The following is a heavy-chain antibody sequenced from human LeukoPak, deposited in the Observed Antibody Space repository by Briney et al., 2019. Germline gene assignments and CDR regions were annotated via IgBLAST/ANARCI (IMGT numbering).Heavy chain of an antibody. J-gene: IGHJ4*02. D-gene: IGHD1-26*01. V-gene: IGHV1-24*01. CDR2: FDPDDGET. CDR1: GYTLTELP. Sequence: ASVKVSCKVSGYTLTELPIDWVRQAPGKGLEWMGGFDPDDGETVYAQMFQGRVTMTEDTSSDTASMELSSLRSEDTAVYYCATGTSGSYYVGIVRPIDYWGQGTLVTVSS. CDR3: ATGTSGSYYVGIVRPIDY.